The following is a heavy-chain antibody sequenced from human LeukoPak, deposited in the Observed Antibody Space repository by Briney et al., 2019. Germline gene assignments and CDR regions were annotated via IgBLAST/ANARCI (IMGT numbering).Heavy chain of an antibody. Sequence: PGGSLRLSCAASGFTFSSYTRNWVRQAPGKGLEWVSSIGGNNNYIYYADSVNGRFTISRDNAKNSLYLQMNSLRAEDTAVYYCARRFGQSGPYYFDYWGQGILVTVSS. CDR2: IGGNNNYI. CDR1: GFTFSSYT. D-gene: IGHD3-10*01. J-gene: IGHJ4*02. CDR3: ARRFGQSGPYYFDY. V-gene: IGHV3-21*01.